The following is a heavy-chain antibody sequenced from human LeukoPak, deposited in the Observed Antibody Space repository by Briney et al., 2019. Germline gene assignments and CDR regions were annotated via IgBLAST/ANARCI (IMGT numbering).Heavy chain of an antibody. J-gene: IGHJ3*02. CDR2: IYYCGST. CDR3: ARGVKGLRGAFDI. D-gene: IGHD3-10*01. V-gene: IGHV4-31*03. Sequence: SETLSLTCTVSGGSISSGVYYWSWIRQHRGKGLEWIGYIYYCGSTYSNPSLKSRLTMSVDISKNQFSLKLSSVTAADTAVYYCARGVKGLRGAFDIWGQGTMVTVSS. CDR1: GGSISSGVYY.